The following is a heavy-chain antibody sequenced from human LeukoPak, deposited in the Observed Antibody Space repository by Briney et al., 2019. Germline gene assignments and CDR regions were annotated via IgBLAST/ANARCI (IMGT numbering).Heavy chain of an antibody. Sequence: SGPTLVKPTQTLTLTCTFSGFSLSTSGVGMGWIRQPPGKALEWPDLIHCDDDKRYSPSLKSSLTITKDTSKNQVVLTMTNMDPVDTATYYCAHISTMVRGVTDWCDPWGQGTLVTVSS. CDR1: GFSLSTSGVG. V-gene: IGHV2-5*02. CDR2: IHCDDDK. CDR3: AHISTMVRGVTDWCDP. D-gene: IGHD3-10*01. J-gene: IGHJ5*02.